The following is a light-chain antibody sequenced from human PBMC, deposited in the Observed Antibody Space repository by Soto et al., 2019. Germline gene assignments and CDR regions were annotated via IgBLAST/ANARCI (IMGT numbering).Light chain of an antibody. CDR3: QQSYITLT. V-gene: IGKV1-39*01. CDR2: AAS. CDR1: QSISSY. Sequence: DIQMTQSPSSLSASVGDRVTITCRASQSISSYLNWYQQKPGKAPKLLIFAASSLQSGVPSRFSGSASGTDFTLTISSLQPEDFATYYCQQSYITLTFGGGTKVEIK. J-gene: IGKJ4*01.